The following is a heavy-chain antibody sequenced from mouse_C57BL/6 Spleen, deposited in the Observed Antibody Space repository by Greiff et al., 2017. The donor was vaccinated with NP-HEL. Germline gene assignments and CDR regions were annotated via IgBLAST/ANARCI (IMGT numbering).Heavy chain of an antibody. Sequence: EVQLQQSGPGLVKPSQSLSLTCSVTGYSITSGYYWYWIRQFPGNKLEWMGYIRYDGSNNYNPSFKNRISITRDTSSNQFFLKLKSVTTEDTDAYDCARERKLITAVDDWYYGGWGTGATVTVAS. CDR1: GYSITSGYY. D-gene: IGHD1-1*01. CDR2: IRYDGSN. J-gene: IGHJ1*03. V-gene: IGHV3-6*01. CDR3: ARERKLITAVDDWYYGG.